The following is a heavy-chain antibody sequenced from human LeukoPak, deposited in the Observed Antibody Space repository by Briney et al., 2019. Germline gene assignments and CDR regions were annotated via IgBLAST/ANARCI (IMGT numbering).Heavy chain of an antibody. CDR3: ARDRPSSLYSSSWYYYGMDV. Sequence: SQTLSLTCAISGYSVSSNSAAWNWIRQSPSRGLEWLGRTYYRSKWYNDYAVSVKSRITINPDTSKSQFSLQLSSVTPEDTAVYYCARDRPSSLYSSSWYYYGMDVWGQGTTVTVSS. J-gene: IGHJ6*02. CDR1: GYSVSSNSAA. V-gene: IGHV6-1*01. CDR2: TYYRSKWYN. D-gene: IGHD6-13*01.